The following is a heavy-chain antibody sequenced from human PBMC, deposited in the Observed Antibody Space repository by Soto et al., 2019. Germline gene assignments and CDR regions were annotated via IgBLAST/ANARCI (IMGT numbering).Heavy chain of an antibody. Sequence: EVQLVESGGGLAQLGESRKLSCEPSGFTFRGSAMHWVPQASGKGLEWVGRIRTKANSYATAYAASVQGRFTISRDDSKSTAYLQMNSLKTEDTAVYYCTGSLLAYCSGGKCHTDYYYYGMDVWGQGTAVTVSS. J-gene: IGHJ6*02. D-gene: IGHD2-15*01. V-gene: IGHV3-73*02. CDR1: GFTFRGSA. CDR3: TGSLLAYCSGGKCHTDYYYYGMDV. CDR2: IRTKANSYAT.